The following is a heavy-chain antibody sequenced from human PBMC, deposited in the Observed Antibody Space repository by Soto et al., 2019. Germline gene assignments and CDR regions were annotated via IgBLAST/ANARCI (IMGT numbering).Heavy chain of an antibody. CDR2: IYSGGYT. CDR1: GFTVSNNY. Sequence: EVQLVESGGGLIQPGGSLRLSCAVSGFTVSNNYMSWVRQAPGKGLEGVSVIYSGGYTAYGDSVKGRFTISRDNSKNTLNLKMNSGGAGDTAVFYWGAQRGGGGYWGQGTLVTVSS. CDR3: GAQRGGGGY. J-gene: IGHJ4*02. D-gene: IGHD6-25*01. V-gene: IGHV3-53*01.